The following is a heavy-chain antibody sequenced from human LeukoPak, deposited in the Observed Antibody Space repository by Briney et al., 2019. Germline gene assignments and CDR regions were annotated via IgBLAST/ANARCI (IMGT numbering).Heavy chain of an antibody. CDR1: GYTFTCYY. V-gene: IGHV1-2*02. J-gene: IGHJ4*02. Sequence: ASVKDSCKASGYTFTCYYMHWVRQAPAQGLEWIGWSNPNSGGTNYAQKFQGRVTMTRDTSISTAYMELSRLRSDDTAVYCCARIFDYWGQGTLVTVSS. CDR2: SNPNSGGT. CDR3: ARIFDY.